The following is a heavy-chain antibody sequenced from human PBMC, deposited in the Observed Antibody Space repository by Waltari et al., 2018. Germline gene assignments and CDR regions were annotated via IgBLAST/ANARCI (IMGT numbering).Heavy chain of an antibody. CDR2: IYHSGST. CDR3: ARVPDSSGYQNWFDP. Sequence: QVQLQESGPGLVKPSETLSLTCAVSGYSISSGSYWGWIRQPPGKGLEWIGSIYHSGSTYYNPSLKSRVTISVDTSKNQFSLKLSSVTAADTAVYYCARVPDSSGYQNWFDPWGQGTLVTVSS. J-gene: IGHJ5*02. V-gene: IGHV4-38-2*01. D-gene: IGHD3-22*01. CDR1: GYSISSGSY.